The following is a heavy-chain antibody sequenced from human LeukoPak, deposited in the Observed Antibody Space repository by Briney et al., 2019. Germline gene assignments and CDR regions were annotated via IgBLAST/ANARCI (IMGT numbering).Heavy chain of an antibody. CDR2: INHSGST. Sequence: SETLSLTCAVCGGSFSGYYWSWIRQPPGKGLEWIGEINHSGSTNYNPSLKSRVTISVDTSKNQFSLKLSSVTAADTAVYYCARGGGVYGSGSFDFDYWGQGTLVTVSS. CDR1: GGSFSGYY. J-gene: IGHJ4*02. CDR3: ARGGGVYGSGSFDFDY. V-gene: IGHV4-34*01. D-gene: IGHD3-10*01.